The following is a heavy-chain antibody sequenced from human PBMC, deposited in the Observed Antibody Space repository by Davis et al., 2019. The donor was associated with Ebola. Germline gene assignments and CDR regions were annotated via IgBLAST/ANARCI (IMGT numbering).Heavy chain of an antibody. J-gene: IGHJ5*02. Sequence: HTGGSLRLSCAASGFTFSRDWMHWVRQAPGKGLVCVSRVHGDGSYTTYADSVRGRFTISRDNAKNTLYLQMTRLRVEDTAVYYCVRDLEMGTIPSWGQGTLVTVSS. CDR3: VRDLEMGTIPS. CDR2: VHGDGSYT. CDR1: GFTFSRDW. V-gene: IGHV3-74*01. D-gene: IGHD5-24*01.